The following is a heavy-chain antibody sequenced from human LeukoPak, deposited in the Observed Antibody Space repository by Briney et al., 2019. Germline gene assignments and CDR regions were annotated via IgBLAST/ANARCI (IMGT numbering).Heavy chain of an antibody. J-gene: IGHJ6*03. V-gene: IGHV3-30*03. CDR3: ATGGGWEASFGVVTHIDV. CDR2: ISHDGGNE. CDR1: GFSFNSYA. D-gene: IGHD3-3*01. Sequence: GGSLRLSCAVSGFSFNSYAMHWVRQAPGKGLEWVAVISHDGGNEKYADSVKGRFTTSRDNAKNTLYLQMNSLRVEDTAVYYCATGGGWEASFGVVTHIDVWGKGTTVTVSS.